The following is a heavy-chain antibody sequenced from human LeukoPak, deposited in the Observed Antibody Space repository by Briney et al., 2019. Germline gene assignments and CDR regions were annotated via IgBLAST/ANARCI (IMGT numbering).Heavy chain of an antibody. J-gene: IGHJ6*03. Sequence: SETLSLTCTVSGGSISSYYWSWIRQPAGKGLEWIGRIYTSGSTNYNPSLKSRVTMSVDTSKNQFSLKLSSVTAADTAAYYCAREQYYDSSGYSPYYYYYMDVWGKGTTVTVSS. V-gene: IGHV4-4*07. CDR2: IYTSGST. D-gene: IGHD3-22*01. CDR1: GGSISSYY. CDR3: AREQYYDSSGYSPYYYYYMDV.